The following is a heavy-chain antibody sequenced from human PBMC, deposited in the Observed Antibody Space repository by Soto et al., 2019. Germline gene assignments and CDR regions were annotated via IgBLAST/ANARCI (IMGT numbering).Heavy chain of an antibody. CDR1: GGSINSTTYY. CDR3: ARLLAIVRGLFYIDV. V-gene: IGHV4-39*02. J-gene: IGHJ6*03. D-gene: IGHD3-10*01. Sequence: SETLSLTCIVSGGSINSTTYYWGWIRQPPGKGLEWIGDIFYSGSTYYNMSLKSRVTISVDTSKNHFALSLRSVTAADTAVYYCARLLAIVRGLFYIDVWGKGTTVTVSS. CDR2: IFYSGST.